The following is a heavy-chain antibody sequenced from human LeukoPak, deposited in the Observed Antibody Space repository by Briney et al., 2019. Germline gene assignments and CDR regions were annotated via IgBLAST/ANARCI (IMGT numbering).Heavy chain of an antibody. Sequence: ASVTVSCTASGYTFTVYFIHWVRQAPGQRLEWMGWINPNSGDTKYDQTFKGRVTMTRDTSISTVYMELSGLIFADTAVYYCARDWELRWYQGGFGYWGQGIVVTVSS. J-gene: IGHJ4*02. CDR1: GYTFTVYF. D-gene: IGHD3-10*01. CDR3: ARDWELRWYQGGFGY. CDR2: INPNSGDT. V-gene: IGHV1-2*02.